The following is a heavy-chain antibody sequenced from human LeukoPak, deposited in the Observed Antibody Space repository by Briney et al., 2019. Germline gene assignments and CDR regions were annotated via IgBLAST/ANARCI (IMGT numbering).Heavy chain of an antibody. CDR2: INHSGST. CDR1: GGSFSGYY. Sequence: PSETLSLTCAVYGGSFSGYYWSWIRQPPGKGLEWIGEINHSGSTNYNPSLKSRVTISVDTSKNQFSLKLSSVTAADTAVYYCARIARLAGTFYFDYWGQGTLATVSS. J-gene: IGHJ4*02. CDR3: ARIARLAGTFYFDY. V-gene: IGHV4-34*01. D-gene: IGHD6-19*01.